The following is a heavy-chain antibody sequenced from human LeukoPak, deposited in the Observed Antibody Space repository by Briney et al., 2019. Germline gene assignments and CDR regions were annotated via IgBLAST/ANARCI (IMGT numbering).Heavy chain of an antibody. CDR1: GFTFSDYY. CDR3: ARLQRVIAARLGYMDV. CDR2: ISSSSSTI. V-gene: IGHV3-11*04. J-gene: IGHJ6*03. D-gene: IGHD6-6*01. Sequence: GGSLRLSCAASGFTFSDYYMSWIRQAPGKGPEWVSYISSSSSTIYYADSVKGRFTISRDNAKNSLYLQMNSLRAEDTAVYYCARLQRVIAARLGYMDVWGKGTTVTVSS.